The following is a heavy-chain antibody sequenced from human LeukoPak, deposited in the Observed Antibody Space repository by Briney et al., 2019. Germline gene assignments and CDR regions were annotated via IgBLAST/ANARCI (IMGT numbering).Heavy chain of an antibody. D-gene: IGHD2-8*01. J-gene: IGHJ4*02. V-gene: IGHV3-48*01. CDR1: GFTFSTFS. CDR2: ISDSSTTI. CDR3: ARDPPGVPMVYAMWRHFDY. Sequence: GGSLRLSCAASGFTFSTFSMNWVRQAPGKGLEWVSYISDSSTTIYYSDSVKGRFTISRDNAKNSLYLQMNSLRAEDTAVYYCARDPPGVPMVYAMWRHFDYWGQGTLVTVSS.